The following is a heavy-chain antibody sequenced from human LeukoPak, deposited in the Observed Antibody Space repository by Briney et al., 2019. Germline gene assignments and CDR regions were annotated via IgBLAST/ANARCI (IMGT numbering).Heavy chain of an antibody. CDR2: ISGSGGST. CDR1: GFTFSSYA. D-gene: IGHD6-19*01. V-gene: IGHV3-23*01. Sequence: PPGGALRLSCAASGFTFSSYAMSWVRQAPGKGLEWVSAISGSGGSTYYADSVKGRFTISRDNAKNSLYLQMNSLRAEDTAVYYCARGGYRIAVAADFDYWGQGTLVTVSS. CDR3: ARGGYRIAVAADFDY. J-gene: IGHJ4*02.